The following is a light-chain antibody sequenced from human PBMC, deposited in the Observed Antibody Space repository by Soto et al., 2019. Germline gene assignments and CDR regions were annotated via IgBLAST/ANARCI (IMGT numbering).Light chain of an antibody. CDR1: QSISSW. Sequence: DIQMTQSPSTLSASVGDRVTITFRASQSISSWLAWYQQKPGKAPKLLIYDAPSLESGVPSRFSGSVSGTEFTLTISSLQPDDFATYYCQQYKSYSTFGQGTKVDI. CDR2: DAP. J-gene: IGKJ1*01. CDR3: QQYKSYST. V-gene: IGKV1-5*01.